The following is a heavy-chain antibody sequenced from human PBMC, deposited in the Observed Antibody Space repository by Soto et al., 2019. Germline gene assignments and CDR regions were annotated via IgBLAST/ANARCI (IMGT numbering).Heavy chain of an antibody. V-gene: IGHV1-18*01. Sequence: ASVKVSCKASGYTFTSYGISWVRQAPGQGLEWMGWISADNGNANYAQKFQGRVTMSTDTSTRTAYMELRSLRSDDTAVYYCARGRYCIRTICHLDIMVVWGPGTTVTVSS. CDR3: ARGRYCIRTICHLDIMVV. CDR1: GYTFTSYG. D-gene: IGHD2-2*01. CDR2: ISADNGNA. J-gene: IGHJ6*02.